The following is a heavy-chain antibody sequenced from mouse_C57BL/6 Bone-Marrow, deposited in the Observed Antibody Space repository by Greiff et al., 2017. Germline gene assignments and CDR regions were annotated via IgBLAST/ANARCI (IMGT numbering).Heavy chain of an antibody. CDR2: IWSGGST. CDR3: ARGGDYDWFAY. CDR1: GFSLTSYG. Sequence: VQRVESGPGLVQPSQSLSITCTVSGFSLTSYGVHWVRQSPGQGLEWLGVIWSGGSTAYNAAFISRLSISKDNSTSQVFFKMNSLQADDTAIYYCARGGDYDWFAYWGQGTLVTVSA. D-gene: IGHD2-4*01. J-gene: IGHJ3*01. V-gene: IGHV2-2*01.